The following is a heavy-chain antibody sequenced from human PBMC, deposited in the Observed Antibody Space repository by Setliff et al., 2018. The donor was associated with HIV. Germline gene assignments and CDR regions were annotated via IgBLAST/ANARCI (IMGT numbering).Heavy chain of an antibody. CDR2: IDPRGSR. J-gene: IGHJ5*02. D-gene: IGHD3-10*01. CDR3: TRGAEVLRLGL. Sequence: ETLSLTCDDSAVSLRGHYWNWIRQSPGKGLEWIGEIDPRGSRSYNPSLKSRVTISKDTSKNQLSLKLTSVTAADSALYYCTRGAEVLRLGLWGQGTLVTVSS. CDR1: AVSLRGHY. V-gene: IGHV4-34*01.